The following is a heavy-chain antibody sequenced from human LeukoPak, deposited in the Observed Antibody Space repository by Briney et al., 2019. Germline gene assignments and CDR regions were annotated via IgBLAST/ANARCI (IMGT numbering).Heavy chain of an antibody. Sequence: PGGSLRLSCAASGFTFSGYAMTWVRQAPGKGLEWIGEINHSGSANYNPSLRSRVTISVDTSKNQFSLKLTSVTAADTAVYFCARWWGFDPWGQGTLVTVSS. D-gene: IGHD2-15*01. CDR3: ARWWGFDP. CDR1: GFTFSGYA. J-gene: IGHJ5*02. V-gene: IGHV4-34*01. CDR2: INHSGSA.